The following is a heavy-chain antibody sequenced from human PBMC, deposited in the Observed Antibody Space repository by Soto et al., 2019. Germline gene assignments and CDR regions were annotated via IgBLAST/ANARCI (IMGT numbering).Heavy chain of an antibody. Sequence: QVQLQQWGAGLLKPSETLSLTCAVNGGSFSDYYWNWIRRPPGKGLEWIGEINHIGSTTYNPSLKSRVTMSVDTSKNQFSLKLSSVTAADTAVYYCARGAYYYGSGSYYTVAFDSWGQGTLVTVSS. CDR3: ARGAYYYGSGSYYTVAFDS. D-gene: IGHD3-10*01. V-gene: IGHV4-34*01. CDR1: GGSFSDYY. CDR2: INHIGST. J-gene: IGHJ4*02.